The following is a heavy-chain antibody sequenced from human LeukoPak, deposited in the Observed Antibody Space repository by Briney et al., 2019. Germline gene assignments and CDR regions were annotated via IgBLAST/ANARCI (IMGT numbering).Heavy chain of an antibody. D-gene: IGHD3-16*01. J-gene: IGHJ5*02. CDR3: ARGFAVNWFDP. Sequence: GGSERLSCAASGFTFSNLWMHWVRQAPGKGLLWVSRINSDGSSPTYADSVKGRFTISRDNAKNTLYLQMNSLTTEDTAVYYCARGFAVNWFDPWGQGTLVTVSS. V-gene: IGHV3-74*01. CDR1: GFTFSNLW. CDR2: INSDGSSP.